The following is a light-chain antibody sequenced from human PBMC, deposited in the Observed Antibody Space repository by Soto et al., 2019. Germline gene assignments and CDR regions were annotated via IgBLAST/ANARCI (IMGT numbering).Light chain of an antibody. Sequence: ASEADRVTITCRASQSISSSLNWYQQKPGKAPRLVIYAASSRQSGIPARFSGSGSGTDFTLTISRLEPEDFAAYFCQQCCSSHWTFGQGTKVDNK. CDR3: QQCCSSHWT. CDR1: QSISSS. V-gene: IGKV1-39*01. CDR2: AAS. J-gene: IGKJ1*01.